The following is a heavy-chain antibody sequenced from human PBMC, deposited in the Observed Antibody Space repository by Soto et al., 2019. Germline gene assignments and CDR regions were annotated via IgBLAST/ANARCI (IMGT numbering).Heavy chain of an antibody. CDR3: VKWHTSNFDSLPFTGFDY. Sequence: GGSLRLSCVASGFTFSDSVMAWVRQAPGKGLEWVSAISGGGITRYAHSMTGRFSISRDNSKNTLYLQMSSLRAEDTATYYCVKWHTSNFDSLPFTGFDYWGQGTQVTV. J-gene: IGHJ4*02. V-gene: IGHV3-23*01. CDR2: ISGGGIT. CDR1: GFTFSDSV. D-gene: IGHD3-22*01.